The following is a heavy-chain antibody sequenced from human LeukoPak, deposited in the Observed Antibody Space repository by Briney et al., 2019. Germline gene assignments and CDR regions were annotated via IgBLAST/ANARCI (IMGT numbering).Heavy chain of an antibody. CDR1: GFTFSSYS. Sequence: GGSLRLSCAASGFTFSSYSMNWVRQAPGKGLEWVSSISSSSSYIYYADPVKGRFTISRDNAKNSLYLQMNSLRAEDTAVYYCARSGDYDFWSGYYTEDYWGQGTLVTVSS. V-gene: IGHV3-21*01. CDR2: ISSSSSYI. J-gene: IGHJ4*02. D-gene: IGHD3-3*01. CDR3: ARSGDYDFWSGYYTEDY.